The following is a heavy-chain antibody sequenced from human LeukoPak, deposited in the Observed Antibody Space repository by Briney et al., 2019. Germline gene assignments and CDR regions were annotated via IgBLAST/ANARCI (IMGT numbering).Heavy chain of an antibody. CDR1: GFTFSNYA. Sequence: GGSLRLSCVASGFTFSNYAMHWVRQAPGKGLEWVAVISDDGSNNYYADSVKGRFTISRDNSKNTLYLQMNSLRAEDTAVYYCARTQYYYDSSGYYHYYGMDVWGQGTTVTVSS. J-gene: IGHJ6*02. V-gene: IGHV3-30*03. CDR3: ARTQYYYDSSGYYHYYGMDV. D-gene: IGHD3-22*01. CDR2: ISDDGSNN.